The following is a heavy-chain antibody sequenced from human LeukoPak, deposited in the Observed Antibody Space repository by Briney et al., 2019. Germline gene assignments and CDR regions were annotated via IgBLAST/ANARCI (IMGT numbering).Heavy chain of an antibody. CDR1: GGSISSYY. J-gene: IGHJ4*02. D-gene: IGHD3-22*01. Sequence: PSETLPLTCTVSGGSISSYYWSWIRQPPGKGLEWIGYIYYSGSTNYNPSLKSRVTISVDTSKNQFSLKLSSVTAADTAVYYCARARGLSSGYYSGLDWGQGTLVTVSS. CDR3: ARARGLSSGYYSGLD. V-gene: IGHV4-59*01. CDR2: IYYSGST.